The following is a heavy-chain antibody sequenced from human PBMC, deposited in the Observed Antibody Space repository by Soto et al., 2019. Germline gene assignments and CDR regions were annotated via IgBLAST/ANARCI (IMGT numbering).Heavy chain of an antibody. Sequence: PGGSLRLSCSVSGFTFSDYSMHWVRQAPGKGLECVASISSQGGSTYYADSVRDRFTVSRDRSNTLWLQMSSLRVEDTAVYYCAKPGRWTQTPGNFDVSGQGTLVTVSS. CDR3: AKPGRWTQTPGNFDV. V-gene: IGHV3-64D*06. D-gene: IGHD6-13*01. CDR2: ISSQGGST. CDR1: GFTFSDYS. J-gene: IGHJ3*01.